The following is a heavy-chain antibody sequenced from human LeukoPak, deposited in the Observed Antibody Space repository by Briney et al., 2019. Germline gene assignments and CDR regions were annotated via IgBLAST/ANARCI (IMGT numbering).Heavy chain of an antibody. CDR3: ARVGQDSSGYYRIFDY. V-gene: IGHV4-4*07. D-gene: IGHD3-22*01. CDR1: GGSLSSYY. J-gene: IGHJ4*02. Sequence: SETLSLTCIVSGGSLSSYYWSWIRQPAGKGLEWIGRIYTSGSTNYNPSLKSRVTISVDKSKNQFSLKLSSVTAADTAVYYCARVGQDSSGYYRIFDYWGQGTLVTVSS. CDR2: IYTSGST.